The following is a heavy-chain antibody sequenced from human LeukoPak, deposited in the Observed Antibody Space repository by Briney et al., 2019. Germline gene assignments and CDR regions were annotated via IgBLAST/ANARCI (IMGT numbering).Heavy chain of an antibody. Sequence: ASVKVSCKASGYTFTGYYMHWVRQAPGQGLEWMGLINPRGTSTIYAEKFQGRIIMTRDMSTTTDYMELSSLKSEDTAVYYCATDSGSGSPWGQGTLVTVSS. V-gene: IGHV1-46*01. J-gene: IGHJ5*02. CDR1: GYTFTGYY. CDR2: INPRGTST. D-gene: IGHD3-10*01. CDR3: ATDSGSGSP.